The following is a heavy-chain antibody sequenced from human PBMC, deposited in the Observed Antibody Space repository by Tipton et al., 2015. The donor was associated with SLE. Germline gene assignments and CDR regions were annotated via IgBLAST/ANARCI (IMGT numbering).Heavy chain of an antibody. J-gene: IGHJ6*04. D-gene: IGHD3-3*01. CDR1: GGSITNYY. CDR2: IYYTGST. Sequence: TLSLTCTVSGGSITNYYWTWIRQTPGKGLEWIGNIYYTGSTNYNPSLKSRVTISVDTSKNQFSLKLSSVTAADTAVYFCARGTTLRFGHKVWGKGTTVTVSS. V-gene: IGHV4-59*01. CDR3: ARGTTLRFGHKV.